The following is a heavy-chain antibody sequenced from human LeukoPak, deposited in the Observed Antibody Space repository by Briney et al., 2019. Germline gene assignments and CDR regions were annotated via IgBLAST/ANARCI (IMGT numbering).Heavy chain of an antibody. V-gene: IGHV3-7*01. J-gene: IGHJ6*02. CDR1: GFTFSSYW. CDR3: ARAESPFYYYYGMDV. Sequence: GGSLRLSCAASGFTFSSYWMSWVRQAPGKGLEWVANIKQDGSEKYYVDSVKGRFTISRDNAKNSPYLQMNSLRAEDTAVYYCARAESPFYYYYGMDVWGQGTTVTVSS. CDR2: IKQDGSEK.